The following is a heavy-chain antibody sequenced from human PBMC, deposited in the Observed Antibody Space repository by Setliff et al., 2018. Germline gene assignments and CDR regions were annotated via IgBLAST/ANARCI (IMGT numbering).Heavy chain of an antibody. Sequence: LRLSCAASGFTFSSYAMSWVRQAPGKGLEWVSAISGSGGSTYYADSVKGRFTISRDNSKNTLYLQMNSLRAEDTAVYYCARDLGYDFWSGYDYYFDYWGQGTLVTVSS. CDR3: ARDLGYDFWSGYDYYFDY. CDR2: ISGSGGST. V-gene: IGHV3-23*01. CDR1: GFTFSSYA. J-gene: IGHJ4*02. D-gene: IGHD3-3*01.